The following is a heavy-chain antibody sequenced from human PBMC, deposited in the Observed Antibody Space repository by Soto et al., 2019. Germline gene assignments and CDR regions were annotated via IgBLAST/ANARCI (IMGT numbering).Heavy chain of an antibody. CDR1: GGSFRDNY. CDR2: ISPRGTT. Sequence: QVQLQQWGAGLLKPSETLSLSCAVSGGSFRDNYWTWFRQPPGKGLEWIGGISPRGTTKYAPSLKSRATISGDTSKTQTSLKVTSVTAADTSVYYCATSFWFGSQHEIWGQGTLVTVSP. D-gene: IGHD3-10*01. CDR3: ATSFWFGSQHEI. J-gene: IGHJ4*02. V-gene: IGHV4-34*01.